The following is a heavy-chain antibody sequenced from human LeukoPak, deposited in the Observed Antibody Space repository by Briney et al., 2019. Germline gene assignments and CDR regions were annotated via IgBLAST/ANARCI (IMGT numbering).Heavy chain of an antibody. Sequence: PGGSLRLSCTVSGFTVSSNSMSWVRQAPGKGLEWVSFIYSDNTHYSDSVKGRFTISRDNSKNTLYLQMNSLRADDTAIYNCAKDAAAAGSAYYFEYWGQGTLVTVSS. CDR3: AKDAAAAGSAYYFEY. D-gene: IGHD6-13*01. V-gene: IGHV3-53*01. CDR1: GFTVSSNS. J-gene: IGHJ4*02. CDR2: IYSDNT.